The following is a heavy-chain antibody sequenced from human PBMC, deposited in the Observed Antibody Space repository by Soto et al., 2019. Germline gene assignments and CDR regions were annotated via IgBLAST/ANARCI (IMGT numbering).Heavy chain of an antibody. CDR2: IYYSGST. D-gene: IGHD3-16*01. CDR1: GASINSRDYY. J-gene: IGHJ4*02. CDR3: ARILMNYDRLDY. Sequence: TLSLSGTVSGASINSRDYYWSWIPQPPGKGLEWIGHIYYSGSTYYNPSLKSRAGISVDSSKSQVSLKLTSVTAADTAVYFCARILMNYDRLDYWGQGALVTVSS. V-gene: IGHV4-30-4*01.